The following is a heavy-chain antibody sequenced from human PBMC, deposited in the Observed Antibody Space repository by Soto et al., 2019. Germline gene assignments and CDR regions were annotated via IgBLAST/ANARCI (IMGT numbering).Heavy chain of an antibody. J-gene: IGHJ4*02. Sequence: GGSLRLSCSASGFTFSSYAMHWVRQAPGKGLEYVSAISSNGGSTYYADSVKGRFTISRDNSKNTLYLQMSSLRAEDTAVYYCVKDSFGGYSYGFLAGRLGYWGQGTLVTVSS. CDR2: ISSNGGST. CDR3: VKDSFGGYSYGFLAGRLGY. CDR1: GFTFSSYA. V-gene: IGHV3-64D*08. D-gene: IGHD5-18*01.